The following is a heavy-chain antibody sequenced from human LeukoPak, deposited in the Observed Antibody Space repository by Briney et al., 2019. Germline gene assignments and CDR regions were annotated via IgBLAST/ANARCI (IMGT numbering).Heavy chain of an antibody. D-gene: IGHD2-8*01. Sequence: GGSLRLSCAASGFAFSTYALSWVRQAPGKGLEWVSSISGSGASTYYADSVKGRFTISRDNSRNTLYLQMNSLRAEDTAVYYCARETPEVQYVFYDYWGQGTLVTVSS. CDR1: GFAFSTYA. CDR3: ARETPEVQYVFYDY. V-gene: IGHV3-23*01. CDR2: ISGSGAST. J-gene: IGHJ4*02.